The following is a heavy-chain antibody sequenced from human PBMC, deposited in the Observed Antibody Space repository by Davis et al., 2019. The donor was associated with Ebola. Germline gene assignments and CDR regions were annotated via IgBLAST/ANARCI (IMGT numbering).Heavy chain of an antibody. J-gene: IGHJ4*02. D-gene: IGHD5-18*01. Sequence: ASVKVSCKASGYTFTSYAMHWVRQAPGQRLEWMGWINAGNGNTKYSQKFQGRVTITRDTSTSTVYMELSSLRSEDTAVYYCATGQWRLWLIYWGQGTLVTVSS. CDR1: GYTFTSYA. CDR2: INAGNGNT. V-gene: IGHV1-3*01. CDR3: ATGQWRLWLIY.